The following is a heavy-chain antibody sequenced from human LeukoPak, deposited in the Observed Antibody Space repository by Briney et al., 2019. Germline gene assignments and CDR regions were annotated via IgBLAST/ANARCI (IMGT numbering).Heavy chain of an antibody. Sequence: GASVKVSCKASGYTFTGYYMHWVRQAPGQGLEWMGWINPNSGGTNYAQKFQGRVTMTRDTSISTAYMELSRLRSDDTAVYYCARETLNSLRLGELSLHYYFDYWGQGTLVTVSS. J-gene: IGHJ4*02. D-gene: IGHD3-16*02. V-gene: IGHV1-2*02. CDR2: INPNSGGT. CDR1: GYTFTGYY. CDR3: ARETLNSLRLGELSLHYYFDY.